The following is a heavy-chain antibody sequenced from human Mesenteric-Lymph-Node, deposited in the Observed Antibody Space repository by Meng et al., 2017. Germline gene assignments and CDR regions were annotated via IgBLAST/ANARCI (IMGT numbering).Heavy chain of an antibody. Sequence: SETLSLTCTVSGGSISSSSYYWGWIRQLPGKGLEWIGSFYYSGSTYYNPSLKSRVTISVDTSNNQFSLKLSSVTAADTAVYYCATNGLSGWNYFDYWGQGMLVTVSS. CDR2: FYYSGST. D-gene: IGHD6-19*01. CDR3: ATNGLSGWNYFDY. V-gene: IGHV4-39*07. J-gene: IGHJ4*02. CDR1: GGSISSSSYY.